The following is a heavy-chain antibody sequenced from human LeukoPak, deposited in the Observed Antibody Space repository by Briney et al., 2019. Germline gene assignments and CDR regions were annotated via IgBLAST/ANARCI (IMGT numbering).Heavy chain of an antibody. V-gene: IGHV3-11*01. J-gene: IGHJ4*02. CDR2: ISSSGGTI. D-gene: IGHD2-21*01. CDR3: ARGSSQAILWSPSYFDY. CDR1: GFTFGDYY. Sequence: GGSLRLSCAASGFTFGDYYMRWIRQAPGKGLEWVSYISSSGGTIDYADSVKGRFTISRDNAKNSLYLQMNSLRAEDTAVYYCARGSSQAILWSPSYFDYWGQGTLVTVSS.